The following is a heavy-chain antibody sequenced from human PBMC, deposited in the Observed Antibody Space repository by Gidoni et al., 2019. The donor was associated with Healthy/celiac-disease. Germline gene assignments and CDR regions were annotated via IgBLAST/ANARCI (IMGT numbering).Heavy chain of an antibody. CDR1: GFTFRRYA. J-gene: IGHJ4*02. CDR2: ISGSGGST. D-gene: IGHD6-19*01. V-gene: IGHV3-23*01. Sequence: EVQLLESGGGLVQPGGSLRLSCAASGFTFRRYAMSWVRQAPGKGLEWGTAISGSGGSTYYADSVKGRFTISRDNSKNTLYLQMNSLRAEDTAVYYCAKEVLWLVYSYWGQGTLVTVSS. CDR3: AKEVLWLVYSY.